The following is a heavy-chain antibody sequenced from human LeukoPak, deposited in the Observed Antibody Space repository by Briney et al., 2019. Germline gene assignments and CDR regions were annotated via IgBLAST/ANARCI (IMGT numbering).Heavy chain of an antibody. V-gene: IGHV1-46*01. CDR2: INPNGDRT. Sequence: GASVKVSCKASEYTFTNYYMHWVRQAPGQGLEWLGIINPNGDRTNYAQTFQGRVTMTRDTSTTTVYMELSSLRSEDTAVYYCARDMSTRVTPISYAFDVWGQGTMVTVSS. D-gene: IGHD4-23*01. J-gene: IGHJ3*01. CDR1: EYTFTNYY. CDR3: ARDMSTRVTPISYAFDV.